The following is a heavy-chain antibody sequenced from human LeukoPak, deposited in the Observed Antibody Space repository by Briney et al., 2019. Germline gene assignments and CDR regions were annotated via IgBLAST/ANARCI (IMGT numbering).Heavy chain of an antibody. CDR3: ARLRTVTTFYFDY. J-gene: IGHJ4*02. V-gene: IGHV4-38-2*01. CDR2: IYHSGST. CDR1: GYSISSGYY. D-gene: IGHD4-11*01. Sequence: SETLSLTCAVSGYSISSGYYWGWIRQPPVKGLEWIGSIYHSGSTYYNPSLKSRVTISVDTSKNQFSLKLSSVTAADTAVYYCARLRTVTTFYFDYWGQGTLVTVSS.